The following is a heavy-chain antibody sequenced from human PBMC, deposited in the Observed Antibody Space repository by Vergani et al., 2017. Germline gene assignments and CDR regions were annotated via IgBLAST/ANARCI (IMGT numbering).Heavy chain of an antibody. CDR2: ISAYNGNT. J-gene: IGHJ6*02. CDR3: ARVGSSWYNGDYYYGMDV. D-gene: IGHD6-13*01. Sequence: QSQLVQSGDEVKKPGASVKVSCKASGYTFTSYGISWVRQAPGQGLEWMGWISAYNGNTNYAQKLQGRVTMTTDTSTSTAYMELRSLRSDDTAVYYCARVGSSWYNGDYYYGMDVWGQGTTVTVSS. CDR1: GYTFTSYG. V-gene: IGHV1-18*01.